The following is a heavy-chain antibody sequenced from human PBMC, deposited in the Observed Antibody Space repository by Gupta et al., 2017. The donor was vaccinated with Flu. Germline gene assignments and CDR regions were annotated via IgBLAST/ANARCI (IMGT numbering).Heavy chain of an antibody. CDR1: GFIFSYYG. J-gene: IGHJ5*01. CDR2: ISYDGTYK. Sequence: QVPLVESGGGVVQPGRSLRLSCAASGFIFSYYGIHWVRQAPGKGREWVAVISYDGTYKYYADSVKGRFTGSRDNSKNTLYLQMKSLRAEDTAIYYCAKDQREYCGCGDCYPQLFDSGGQGTLVTVSP. CDR3: AKDQREYCGCGDCYPQLFDS. D-gene: IGHD2-21*01. V-gene: IGHV3-30*18.